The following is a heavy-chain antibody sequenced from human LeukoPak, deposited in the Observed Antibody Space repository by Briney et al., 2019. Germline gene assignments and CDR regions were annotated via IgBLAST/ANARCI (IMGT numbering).Heavy chain of an antibody. CDR1: GYTLTDYY. V-gene: IGHV1-2*02. D-gene: IGHD4-23*01. CDR3: AGDNAMVVTQRGGVLYDY. CDR2: INPNSGAT. J-gene: IGHJ4*02. Sequence: ASVKVSCKASGYTLTDYYMHWVRQAPGQGLEWMAWINPNSGATIYAQNFQDRVTVTRDTSISTAYMELSSLRSDDTAVYYCAGDNAMVVTQRGGVLYDYWGQGTLVTVSS.